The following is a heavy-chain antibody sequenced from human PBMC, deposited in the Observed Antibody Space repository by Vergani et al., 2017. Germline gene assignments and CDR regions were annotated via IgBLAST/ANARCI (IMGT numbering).Heavy chain of an antibody. V-gene: IGHV3-9*01. J-gene: IGHJ4*02. D-gene: IGHD4-17*01. CDR2: ISWNSKSE. Sequence: EVHLVESGGDLVEPGRSLRLSCAASGFIFDDYAMHWVRQVPGKGLEWVSGISWNSKSEAYADSVKGRFAISRDNAKNSLYLQMRSLRADDTAVYYCAKDGRENSDYGYFDYWGQGTLVTVSS. CDR3: AKDGRENSDYGYFDY. CDR1: GFIFDDYA.